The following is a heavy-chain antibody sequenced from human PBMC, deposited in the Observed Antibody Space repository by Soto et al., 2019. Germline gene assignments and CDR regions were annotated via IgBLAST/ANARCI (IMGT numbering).Heavy chain of an antibody. V-gene: IGHV3-48*03. J-gene: IGHJ6*02. CDR2: ISSSGSTI. D-gene: IGHD6-6*01. CDR1: GFTFSSYE. Sequence: XGSLGLSCVASGFTFSSYEMNGVRQAPGKGLEWVSYISSSGSTIYYADSVKGRFTISRDNAKNSLYLQMNSLRAEDKAVYYCAHSSSSKYYYGMDVWGQGTTVTVSS. CDR3: AHSSSSKYYYGMDV.